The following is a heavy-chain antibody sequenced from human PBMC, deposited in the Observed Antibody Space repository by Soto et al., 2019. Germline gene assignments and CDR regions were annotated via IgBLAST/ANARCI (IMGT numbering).Heavy chain of an antibody. J-gene: IGHJ6*02. V-gene: IGHV1-69*13. CDR3: AGEVFVVVPAAMDYYYYGMAV. D-gene: IGHD2-2*01. Sequence: SSVKVSCKTFAGAFSSYASSCGRQAPGQGLEWMGGIIPIFGTANYAQKFQGRVTITADEYTSTAYMELSSLRSEDTAVYYCAGEVFVVVPAAMDYYYYGMAVWGQGTTVTVSS. CDR1: AGAFSSYA. CDR2: IIPIFGTA.